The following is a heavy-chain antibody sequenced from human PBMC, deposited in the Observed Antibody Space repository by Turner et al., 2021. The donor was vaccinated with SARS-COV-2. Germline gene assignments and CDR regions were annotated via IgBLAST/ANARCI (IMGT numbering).Heavy chain of an antibody. J-gene: IGHJ4*02. CDR3: ARDLFDLGSRWTQ. CDR1: GYTFTGYY. V-gene: IGHV1-2*02. Sequence: QVQLVQSGAEVKKPGASVKVSCKASGYTFTGYYMHWVRQAPGQGLEWMGWINPNRGGTNYAQKFQGRVTMTRDTSISTAYMELSRLRSDDTAVYFCARDLFDLGSRWTQWGQGTLVTVSS. D-gene: IGHD6-13*01. CDR2: INPNRGGT.